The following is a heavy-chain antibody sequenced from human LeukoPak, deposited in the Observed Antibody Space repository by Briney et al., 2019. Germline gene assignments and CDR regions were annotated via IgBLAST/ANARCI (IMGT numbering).Heavy chain of an antibody. D-gene: IGHD3-10*01. Sequence: GGSLRLSCAASGCTFSSYAMHWVRQAPGKGLEWVAVISYDGSNKYYADSVKGRFTISRDNSKNTLYLQMNSLRAEDTAVYYCARTPGSYFYYFDYWGQGTLVTVSS. V-gene: IGHV3-30-3*01. CDR3: ARTPGSYFYYFDY. J-gene: IGHJ4*02. CDR2: ISYDGSNK. CDR1: GCTFSSYA.